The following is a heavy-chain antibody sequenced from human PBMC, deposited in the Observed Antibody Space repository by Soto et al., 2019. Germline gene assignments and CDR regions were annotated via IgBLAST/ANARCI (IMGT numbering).Heavy chain of an antibody. J-gene: IGHJ4*02. CDR1: GGTFSSYA. CDR3: ARDLLGYCSGGSCSHPTPQGNLDY. CDR2: IIPIFGTA. D-gene: IGHD2-15*01. Sequence: GASVKVSCKASGGTFSSYAISWVRQAPGQGLEWMGGIIPIFGTANYAQKFQGRVTITADESTSTAYMELSSLRSEDTAVYYCARDLLGYCSGGSCSHPTPQGNLDYWGQGTLVTVSS. V-gene: IGHV1-69*13.